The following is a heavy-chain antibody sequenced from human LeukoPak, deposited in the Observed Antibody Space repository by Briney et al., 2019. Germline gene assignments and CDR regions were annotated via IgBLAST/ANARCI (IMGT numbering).Heavy chain of an antibody. J-gene: IGHJ6*03. CDR1: GYTLTELS. Sequence: ASVKVSCKVSGYTLTELSMHWVRQAPGKGLEWMGGFDPEDGETIYAQKFQGRVTITADESTSTAYMELSSLRSEDTAVYYCARTATRRGYSGYDLPGEGHYYYYMDVWGKGTTVTISS. V-gene: IGHV1-24*01. CDR3: ARTATRRGYSGYDLPGEGHYYYYMDV. CDR2: FDPEDGET. D-gene: IGHD5-12*01.